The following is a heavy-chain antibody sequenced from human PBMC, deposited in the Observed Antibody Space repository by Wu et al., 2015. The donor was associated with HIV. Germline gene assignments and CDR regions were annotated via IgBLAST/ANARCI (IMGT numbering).Heavy chain of an antibody. D-gene: IGHD6-6*01. CDR2: IIPIFGTA. Sequence: QVQLVQSGAEVKKPGSSVKVSCKASGGTFSSYAISWVRQAPGQGLEWMGGIIPIFGTANYAQKFQGRVTITADESTSTAYMELSSLRSEDTAVYYCARDRYSSSSGADYYYYYMDVWGKGTTGHRLL. J-gene: IGHJ6*03. CDR1: GGTFSSYA. CDR3: ARDRYSSSSGADYYYYYMDV. V-gene: IGHV1-69*12.